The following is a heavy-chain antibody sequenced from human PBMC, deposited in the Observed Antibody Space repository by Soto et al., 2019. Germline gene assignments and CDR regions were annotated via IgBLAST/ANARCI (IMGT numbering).Heavy chain of an antibody. CDR1: GVSISSRGYS. CDR2: IDYSGRT. Sequence: PSQTRSRTFHVSGVSISSRGYSWAWSRKATGKGRELIENIDYSGRTYYKPSLKSRVIRSVDTSKNHFALNLSSLTAADTAIYYCASVIGGDSEDYFDYWGQGTLVAV. J-gene: IGHJ4*02. D-gene: IGHD4-17*01. V-gene: IGHV4-31*03. CDR3: ASVIGGDSEDYFDY.